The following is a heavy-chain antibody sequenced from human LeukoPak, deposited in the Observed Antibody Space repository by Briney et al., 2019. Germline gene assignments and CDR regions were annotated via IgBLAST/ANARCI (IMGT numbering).Heavy chain of an antibody. CDR2: ISYDGSNK. D-gene: IGHD3-22*01. Sequence: GGSLRLSCAASGFTFSSYGMHWVRQAPGKGLEWVAVISYDGSNKYYADSVKGRFTISRDNSKNTLYLQMNSLRAEDTAVYYCARDSYYYDSSGYGGFDYWGQGTLVTVSS. J-gene: IGHJ4*02. CDR1: GFTFSSYG. V-gene: IGHV3-30*03. CDR3: ARDSYYYDSSGYGGFDY.